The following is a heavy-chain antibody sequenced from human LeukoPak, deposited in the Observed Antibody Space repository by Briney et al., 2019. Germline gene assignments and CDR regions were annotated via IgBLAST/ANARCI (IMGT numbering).Heavy chain of an antibody. V-gene: IGHV4-59*01. Sequence: SETLSLTCIASGGSISSYYCSWIRQPPGKGLEWIGYIYYSGSTNYNPSLKSRVTISVDTSKNQFSLKLSSVTAADTAVYYCARSWGSGYYYDAFDIWGQGTMVTVSS. CDR2: IYYSGST. CDR3: ARSWGSGYYYDAFDI. J-gene: IGHJ3*02. D-gene: IGHD3-22*01. CDR1: GGSISSYY.